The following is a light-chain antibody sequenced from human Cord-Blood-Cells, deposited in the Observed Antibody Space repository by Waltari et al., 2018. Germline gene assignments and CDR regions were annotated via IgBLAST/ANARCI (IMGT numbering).Light chain of an antibody. CDR3: QQSYSTPQT. J-gene: IGKJ1*01. CDR1: QSISSY. Sequence: DIQLTQSPSSLSASVGDRATITCRARQSISSYLNWYQQKPGKAPKLRIYAASSLQSGVPSRFSGSGSGTDFTLTISSLQPEDFATYYCQQSYSTPQTFGQGTKVEIK. V-gene: IGKV1-39*01. CDR2: AAS.